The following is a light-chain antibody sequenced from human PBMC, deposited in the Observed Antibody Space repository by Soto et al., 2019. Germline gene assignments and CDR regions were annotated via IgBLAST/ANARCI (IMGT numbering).Light chain of an antibody. CDR3: QQLSSYPLT. CDR1: QGISSY. V-gene: IGKV1-9*01. J-gene: IGKJ4*01. Sequence: DIQLTQSPSFLSPSVGDRVTITCRASQGISSYLAWFQQKPGKAPKLLIYAASTLQSGVPSRFSGSRSGTEFSLTISSLQPEDSATYYCQQLSSYPLTFGGGTKVEIK. CDR2: AAS.